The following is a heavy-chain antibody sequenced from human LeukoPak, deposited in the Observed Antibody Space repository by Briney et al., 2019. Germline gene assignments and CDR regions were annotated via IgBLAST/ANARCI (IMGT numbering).Heavy chain of an antibody. V-gene: IGHV3-30*04. CDR2: ISYDGSNK. D-gene: IGHD1-14*01. J-gene: IGHJ4*02. Sequence: GGSLRLSCAASGFTFSSYAMHWVRQAPGKGLEWVAVISYDGSNKYYADSVKGRFTISRDNSKNTLYLQMNSLRAEDTAVYYWASHGMGYWGQGTLVTVSS. CDR3: ASHGMGY. CDR1: GFTFSSYA.